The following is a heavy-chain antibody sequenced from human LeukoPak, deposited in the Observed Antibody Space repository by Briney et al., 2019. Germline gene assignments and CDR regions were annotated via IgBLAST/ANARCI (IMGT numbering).Heavy chain of an antibody. Sequence: ASVKVSCKASGYTFTGYYMHWVRQAPGQGLEWMGRINPNSGGTNYAQKFQGRVTMTRDTSISTAYMELSRLRSDDTAVYYCARERMDYYYYYGMDVWGQGTTVTVSS. CDR3: ARERMDYYYYYGMDV. CDR1: GYTFTGYY. D-gene: IGHD5-24*01. V-gene: IGHV1-2*06. CDR2: INPNSGGT. J-gene: IGHJ6*02.